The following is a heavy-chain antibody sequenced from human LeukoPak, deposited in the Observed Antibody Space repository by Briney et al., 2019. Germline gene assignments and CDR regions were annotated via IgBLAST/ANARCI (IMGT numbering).Heavy chain of an antibody. V-gene: IGHV4-4*09. J-gene: IGHJ4*02. CDR1: GDSLSSYY. Sequence: SETLSLTCTVSGDSLSSYYWSWIRQPPGKGLEWIGYIYTSGSTNYNPSLKSRVTISVDTSKNQFSLKLSSVTAADTAVYYCARKYCSSIRCYDYFDYWGQGALVTVSS. D-gene: IGHD2-2*01. CDR2: IYTSGST. CDR3: ARKYCSSIRCYDYFDY.